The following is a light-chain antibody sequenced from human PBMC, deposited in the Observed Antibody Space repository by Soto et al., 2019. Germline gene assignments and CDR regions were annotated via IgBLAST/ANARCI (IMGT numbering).Light chain of an antibody. J-gene: IGLJ7*01. CDR2: YDS. Sequence: SYELTQPPSVSVAPGVTARITCGGNNIGTKSVHWYQQKPGQAPILVIYYDSDRPSGIPERFSGSNSGNTATLTISRVEAGDEADYYCQVWDRSSDHAVFGGGTQLTV. CDR1: NIGTKS. V-gene: IGLV3-21*04. CDR3: QVWDRSSDHAV.